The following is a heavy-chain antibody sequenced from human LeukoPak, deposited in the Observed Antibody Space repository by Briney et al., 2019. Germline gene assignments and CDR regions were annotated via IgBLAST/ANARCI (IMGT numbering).Heavy chain of an antibody. Sequence: PGGSLRLSCAASGFTFDDYAMHWVRQAPGKGLEWVSGISWNSGSIGYADSVKGRFTISRDNAKNTLYLQMNSLRAEDTAVYYCARDPSVSSGWYSTFDYWGQGTLVTVSS. CDR2: ISWNSGSI. D-gene: IGHD6-19*01. CDR3: ARDPSVSSGWYSTFDY. V-gene: IGHV3-9*01. CDR1: GFTFDDYA. J-gene: IGHJ4*02.